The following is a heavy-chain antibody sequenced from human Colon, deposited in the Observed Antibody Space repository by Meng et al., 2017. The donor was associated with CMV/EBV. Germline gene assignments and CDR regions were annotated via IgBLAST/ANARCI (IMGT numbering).Heavy chain of an antibody. V-gene: IGHV3-48*03. CDR2: IDSDGTIK. D-gene: IGHD4-23*01. CDR3: TRGRWGP. Sequence: GESLKISCRTSGFTFSSYEMNWVRQTPEKGLEWVAHIDSDGTIKYYAESVQGRFIISRDNAKDSLYLQMNSLTVDDTALDYCTRGRWGPWGHGTLVTVSS. CDR1: GFTFSSYE. J-gene: IGHJ5*02.